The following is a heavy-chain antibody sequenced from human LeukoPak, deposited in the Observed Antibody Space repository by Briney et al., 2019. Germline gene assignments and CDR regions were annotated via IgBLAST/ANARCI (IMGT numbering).Heavy chain of an antibody. Sequence: GGSLRLSCAASGFTFSDYYMSWVRQAPGKGLEWVSAISGSGGSTYYAVSVKGRFTISRDNSKNTLYLQINSLRAEDTAVYYCAKGDSSSGWYGYDYWGQGTLVTVSS. CDR1: GFTFSDYY. CDR2: ISGSGGST. D-gene: IGHD6-19*01. J-gene: IGHJ4*02. CDR3: AKGDSSSGWYGYDY. V-gene: IGHV3-23*01.